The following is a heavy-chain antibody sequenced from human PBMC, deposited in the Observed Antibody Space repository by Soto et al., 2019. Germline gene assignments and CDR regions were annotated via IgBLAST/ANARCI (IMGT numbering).Heavy chain of an antibody. Sequence: SETLSLTCTVSGGSISSSSYYWGWIRQPPGKGLEWIGSIYYSGSTYYNPSLKSRVTISVDTSKNQFSLKLSSVTAADTAVYYCARHHYDFWSGYYNYYYYYYMDVWGKGTTVTVSS. CDR2: IYYSGST. D-gene: IGHD3-3*01. CDR3: ARHHYDFWSGYYNYYYYYYMDV. V-gene: IGHV4-39*01. J-gene: IGHJ6*03. CDR1: GGSISSSSYY.